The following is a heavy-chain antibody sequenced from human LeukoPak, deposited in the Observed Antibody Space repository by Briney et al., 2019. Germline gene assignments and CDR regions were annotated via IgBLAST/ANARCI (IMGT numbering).Heavy chain of an antibody. CDR2: IYYSGST. CDR1: GASISSYY. D-gene: IGHD6-13*01. J-gene: IGHJ6*02. Sequence: PSETLSLTCSVSGASISSYYWGWIRQPPGKGLEWIGSIYYSGSTYHNPSLKSRVTISVDTSKNQFSLKLSSVTAADTAVYYCASFRIAAAGMNYYYYYGMDVWGQGTTVTVSS. CDR3: ASFRIAAAGMNYYYYYGMDV. V-gene: IGHV4-39*01.